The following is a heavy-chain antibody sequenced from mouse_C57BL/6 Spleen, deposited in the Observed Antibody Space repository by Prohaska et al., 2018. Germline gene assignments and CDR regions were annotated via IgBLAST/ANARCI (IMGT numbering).Heavy chain of an antibody. CDR1: GYTFTSYG. V-gene: IGHV1-81*01. J-gene: IGHJ4*01. D-gene: IGHD1-1*01. CDR3: ARPLLDYYAMDY. Sequence: QVQLQQSGAELARPGASVKLSCKASGYTFTSYGISWVKQRTGQGLEWIGEIYPRSGNTYYNEKFKGKATLTADKSSSTAYMELRSLTSEDSAVYFCARPLLDYYAMDYWGQGTSVTVSS. CDR2: IYPRSGNT.